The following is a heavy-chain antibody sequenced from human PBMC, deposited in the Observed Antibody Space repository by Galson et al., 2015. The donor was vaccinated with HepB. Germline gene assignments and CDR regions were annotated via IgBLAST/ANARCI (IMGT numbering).Heavy chain of an antibody. V-gene: IGHV3-74*01. CDR1: GFSLSSHW. D-gene: IGHD1-26*01. J-gene: IGHJ4*02. CDR3: ARADGTGYYGLFDY. CDR2: INMDGTST. Sequence: SLRLSCAASGFSLSSHWMHWARQGPGKGLVWVSRINMDGTSTSYAESVKGRFTISKDNAKNTLYLQMNSLRLEDTAVYYCARADGTGYYGLFDYWGLGTLVTVSS.